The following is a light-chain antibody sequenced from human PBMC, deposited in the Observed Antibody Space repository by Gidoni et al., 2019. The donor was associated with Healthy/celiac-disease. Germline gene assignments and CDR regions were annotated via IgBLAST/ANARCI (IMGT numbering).Light chain of an antibody. CDR2: DAS. V-gene: IGKV3-11*01. CDR3: QQRSNWPPT. J-gene: IGKJ4*01. Sequence: PPTLSLSPGERATLSCRASQSVSSYLAWYQQKPGQAPRLLIYDASNRATGIPARFSGSGSGTDFTLTISSLEPEDFAVYYCQQRSNWPPTFGGXTKVEIK. CDR1: QSVSSY.